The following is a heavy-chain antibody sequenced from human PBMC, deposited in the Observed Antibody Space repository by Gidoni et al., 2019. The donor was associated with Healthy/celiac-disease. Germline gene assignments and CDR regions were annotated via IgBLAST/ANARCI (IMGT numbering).Heavy chain of an antibody. V-gene: IGHV3-30*18. J-gene: IGHJ6*02. D-gene: IGHD6-19*01. CDR1: GFTLCCHG. Sequence: QVQLVESGGGVVQPGRCLRLSCAASGFTLCCHGMHWVRQAPGKGLEWGAGISYVGSNRYYADAVKGRFTISRDNSKNTLYLQMNSLRAEDTDVYYCAKVHPSSGWYLGHYYYYGMDVWGQGTTVTVSS. CDR3: AKVHPSSGWYLGHYYYYGMDV. CDR2: ISYVGSNR.